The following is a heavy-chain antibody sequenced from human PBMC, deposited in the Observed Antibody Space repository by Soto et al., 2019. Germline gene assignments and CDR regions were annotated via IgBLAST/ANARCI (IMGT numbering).Heavy chain of an antibody. V-gene: IGHV4-59*01. J-gene: IGHJ6*02. Sequence: QVQLQESGPGLVKPSETLSLTCTVSGGSISSYYWSWIRQPPGKGLEWIGYIYYSGRTNHNPSLKSRVTISVDTSKNQFSLKLSSVTAADTAVYYCARVPGGYCSSTSCYLPNPLGYYYYGMDVWGQGTTVTVSS. CDR1: GGSISSYY. CDR3: ARVPGGYCSSTSCYLPNPLGYYYYGMDV. CDR2: IYYSGRT. D-gene: IGHD2-2*01.